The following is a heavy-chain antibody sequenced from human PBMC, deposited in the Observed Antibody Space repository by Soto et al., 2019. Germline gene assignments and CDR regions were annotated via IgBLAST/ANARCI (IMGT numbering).Heavy chain of an antibody. CDR1: GGTISGYY. CDR2: TYSGGNT. V-gene: IGHV4-4*07. D-gene: IGHD3-3*01. CDR3: ARGQRFSDWFDP. Sequence: QVHLQESGPGLVKPSETLSLTCSVSGGTISGYYWTWIRQPAGKGLEWIGRTYSGGNTKYNPSLQSRVTMSLDTSNNQFSLRLTSVTAADTAVYYCARGQRFSDWFDPWGQGTLVTVSS. J-gene: IGHJ5*02.